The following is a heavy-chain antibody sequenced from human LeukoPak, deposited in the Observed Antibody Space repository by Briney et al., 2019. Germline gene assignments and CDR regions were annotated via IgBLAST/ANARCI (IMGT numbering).Heavy chain of an antibody. CDR1: EFSVGSNY. CDR3: ARHDWFDP. V-gene: IGHV3-66*04. Sequence: GGSLRLSCAAAEFSVGSNYMTWVRQAPGKGLERVSLIYSGGSTYYADSVKGRFTISRDNSKNTLYLQMNSLRAEDTAVYYCARHDWFDPWGRGTLVTVSS. J-gene: IGHJ5*02. CDR2: IYSGGST.